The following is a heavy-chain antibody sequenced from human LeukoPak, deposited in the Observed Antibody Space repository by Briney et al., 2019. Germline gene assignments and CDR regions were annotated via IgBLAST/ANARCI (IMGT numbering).Heavy chain of an antibody. CDR2: IKQDGSEK. J-gene: IGHJ3*02. CDR3: AINGGTYRPHAFDI. D-gene: IGHD1-26*01. CDR1: GFTFSDYY. Sequence: GGSLRLSCAASGFTFSDYYMSWVRQAPGKGLEWVANIKQDGSEKYSVDSVKGRFTISRDNAKKSLYLQMNSLRAEDTAVYYCAINGGTYRPHAFDIWGHGTAVIVSS. V-gene: IGHV3-7*01.